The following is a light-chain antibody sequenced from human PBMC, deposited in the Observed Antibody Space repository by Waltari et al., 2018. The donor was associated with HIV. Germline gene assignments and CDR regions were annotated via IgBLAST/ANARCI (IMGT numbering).Light chain of an antibody. Sequence: QSVLTQPPSASGTPGPRVTISCSGSSSNIGRNYVYWYQQSPGTAPKLLIYRHNQRPSGVPDRFSGSKSGTSASLAISGLRSEDEADYYCAAWDDSLSAWVFGGGTKLTVL. CDR3: AAWDDSLSAWV. V-gene: IGLV1-47*01. CDR2: RHN. J-gene: IGLJ3*02. CDR1: SSNIGRNY.